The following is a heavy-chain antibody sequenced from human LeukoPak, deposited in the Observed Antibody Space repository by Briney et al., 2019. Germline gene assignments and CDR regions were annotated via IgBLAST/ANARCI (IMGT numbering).Heavy chain of an antibody. Sequence: GGSLRLSCAASGFTFSSYAMHWVRQAPGKGLEWVAVISYDGSNKYYADSVKGRFTISRDDSKNTLYLQMNSLRAEDTAAYYCAKGYYFDILSGYSSLDSWGQGTLVTVSS. D-gene: IGHD3-9*01. V-gene: IGHV3-30*04. CDR1: GFTFSSYA. J-gene: IGHJ4*02. CDR3: AKGYYFDILSGYSSLDS. CDR2: ISYDGSNK.